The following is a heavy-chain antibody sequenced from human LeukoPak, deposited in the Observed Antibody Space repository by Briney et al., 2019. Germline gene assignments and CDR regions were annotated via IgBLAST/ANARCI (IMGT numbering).Heavy chain of an antibody. J-gene: IGHJ5*02. CDR1: GYSISSGYY. D-gene: IGHD5-12*01. V-gene: IGHV4-38-2*02. CDR3: ARDRGVATITGVDWFDP. Sequence: PSETLSLTCTVSGYSISSGYYWGWIRQPPGKGLEWIGRIYTSGSTNYNPSLKSRVTISVDTSKNQFSLKLSSVTAADTAVYYCARDRGVATITGVDWFDPWGQGTLVTVSS. CDR2: IYTSGST.